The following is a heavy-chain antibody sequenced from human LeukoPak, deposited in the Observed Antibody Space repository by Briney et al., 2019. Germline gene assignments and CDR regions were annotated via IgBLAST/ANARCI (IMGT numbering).Heavy chain of an antibody. CDR1: GYTFTSYG. CDR3: ARVRLYDFWSGYYQYYFDY. J-gene: IGHJ4*02. V-gene: IGHV1-18*01. Sequence: ASVKVSCKASGYTFTSYGISWVRQAPGQGLEWMGWISAYNGNTNYAQKLKGRVTMTTDTSTSTAYMELRSLRSDDTAVYYCARVRLYDFWSGYYQYYFDYWGQGTLVTVSS. D-gene: IGHD3-3*01. CDR2: ISAYNGNT.